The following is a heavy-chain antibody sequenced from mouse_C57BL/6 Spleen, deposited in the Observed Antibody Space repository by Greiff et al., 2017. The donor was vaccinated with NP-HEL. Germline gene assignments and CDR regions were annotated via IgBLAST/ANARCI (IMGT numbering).Heavy chain of an antibody. V-gene: IGHV1-59*01. J-gene: IGHJ1*03. D-gene: IGHD2-5*01. CDR3: ARVYSNYWYFDV. Sequence: QVQLQQPGAELVRPGTSVKLSCKASGYTFTSYWMHWVTQRPGQGLEWIGVIDPSDSYTNYNQKFKGKATLTVDTPSSTAYMQLSSLTSEDSAVYYCARVYSNYWYFDVWGTGTTVTVSS. CDR2: IDPSDSYT. CDR1: GYTFTSYW.